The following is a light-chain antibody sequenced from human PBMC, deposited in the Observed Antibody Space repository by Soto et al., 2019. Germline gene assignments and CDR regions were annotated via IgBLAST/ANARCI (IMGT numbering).Light chain of an antibody. CDR2: KVS. V-gene: IGLV2-14*01. J-gene: IGLJ3*02. CDR1: SSDVGDGDF. Sequence: QSALTQPASVSGSPRQSITISCTGTSSDVGDGDFVSWYQQRPGNAPKLMIYKVSNRPSGVSNRFSGSKSGNTASLTISGLQAEDEADQYCCLYCRRYTGVFGGGTKLTVL. CDR3: CLYCRRYTGV.